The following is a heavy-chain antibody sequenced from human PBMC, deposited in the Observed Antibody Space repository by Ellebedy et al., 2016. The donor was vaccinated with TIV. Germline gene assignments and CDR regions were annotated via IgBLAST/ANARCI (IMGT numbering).Heavy chain of an antibody. CDR2: ISAYNGNT. CDR3: ARTNYDRAFDY. CDR1: GYTFTSYG. J-gene: IGHJ4*02. V-gene: IGHV1-18*04. Sequence: AASVKVSCKASGYTFTSYGISWVRQAPGKGLEWMGWISAYNGNTNYAQKLQGRVTMTTDTSTSTAYMEVRSLRSDDTAVYYCARTNYDRAFDYWGQGTLVTVSS. D-gene: IGHD3-22*01.